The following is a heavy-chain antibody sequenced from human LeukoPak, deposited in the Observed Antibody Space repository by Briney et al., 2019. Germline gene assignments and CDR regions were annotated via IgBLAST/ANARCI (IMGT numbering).Heavy chain of an antibody. D-gene: IGHD1-26*01. Sequence: AGGSLRLSCAASGFTVSTKYMSWARQAPGKGLERVSIIYSGGNTYYADSVKGRFTISRDNSKNTLYFQMNSLRAEDTAVYYCATEWELIPRAFDIWGQGTMVTVSS. CDR3: ATEWELIPRAFDI. CDR1: GFTVSTKY. CDR2: IYSGGNT. J-gene: IGHJ3*02. V-gene: IGHV3-53*01.